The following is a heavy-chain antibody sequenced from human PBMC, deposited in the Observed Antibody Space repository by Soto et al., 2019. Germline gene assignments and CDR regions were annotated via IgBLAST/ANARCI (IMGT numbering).Heavy chain of an antibody. D-gene: IGHD6-6*01. Sequence: PSETLSLTCTVSGGSISSGGYYWSWIRQHPGKGLEWIGYIYYSGSTYYNKSLKSRVTISIDPSKNQFSLKLSSVTAAETAVYYCARGVAARHYYGMDVWGQGTTVTVSS. J-gene: IGHJ6*02. V-gene: IGHV4-31*03. CDR2: IYYSGST. CDR3: ARGVAARHYYGMDV. CDR1: GGSISSGGYY.